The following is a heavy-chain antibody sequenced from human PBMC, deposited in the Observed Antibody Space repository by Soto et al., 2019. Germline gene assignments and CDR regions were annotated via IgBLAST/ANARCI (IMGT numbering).Heavy chain of an antibody. CDR3: ARDYYDFWSGFYDYYYDMDV. V-gene: IGHV1-3*01. D-gene: IGHD3-3*01. CDR2: INVDNGNT. J-gene: IGHJ6*02. CDR1: GYTFSNYA. Sequence: ASVKVSCKASGYTFSNYAMHWVRQGPGQRLEWMGWINVDNGNTRYSQKFQGRVTVTRDTSASTAYMELSSLSSEDTAVYYCARDYYDFWSGFYDYYYDMDVWRQGTTVTVSS.